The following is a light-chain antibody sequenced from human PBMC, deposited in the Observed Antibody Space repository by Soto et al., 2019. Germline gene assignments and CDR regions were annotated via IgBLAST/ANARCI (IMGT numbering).Light chain of an antibody. CDR2: GSS. CDR3: QQSFSTPIT. Sequence: DIQMTQSPSSLSASVGDRVIITCRASQTINKNLNWYQQRPGKAPNLLIYGSSGLQSGFPSRFSGSGYGTDFTLPISSLQPEDFATYYCQQSFSTPITFGQGTRLEIK. V-gene: IGKV1-39*01. J-gene: IGKJ5*01. CDR1: QTINKN.